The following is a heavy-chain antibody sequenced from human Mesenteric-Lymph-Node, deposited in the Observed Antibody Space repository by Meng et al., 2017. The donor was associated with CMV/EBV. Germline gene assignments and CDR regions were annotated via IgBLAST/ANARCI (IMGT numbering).Heavy chain of an antibody. CDR3: ARDRWDSSSPRPDY. CDR2: ISAYNSNT. D-gene: IGHD6-6*01. V-gene: IGHV1-18*01. Sequence: ASVKVSCKASGYTFINYGLSWVRQAPGQGLERMGWISAYNSNTNYAQKIQGRVTMTTDTSTSTGYMELRSLRSDDTAVYYCARDRWDSSSPRPDYWGQGTLVTVSS. CDR1: GYTFINYG. J-gene: IGHJ4*02.